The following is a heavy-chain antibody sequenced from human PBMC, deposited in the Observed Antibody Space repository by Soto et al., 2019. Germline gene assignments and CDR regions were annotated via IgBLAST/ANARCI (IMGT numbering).Heavy chain of an antibody. V-gene: IGHV1-69*13. CDR3: ASTIYGLLPGRDGSGDYYYGMDV. CDR2: IIPIFGTA. J-gene: IGHJ6*02. Sequence: GASVKVSCKASGGTFSSYAISWVRQAPGQGLEWMGVIIPIFGTANYAQKFQGRVTSTADESTSTAYMELSSLRSDETAVYYCASTIYGLLPGRDGSGDYYYGMDVWGQGTTVTVSS. CDR1: GGTFSSYA. D-gene: IGHD3-10*01.